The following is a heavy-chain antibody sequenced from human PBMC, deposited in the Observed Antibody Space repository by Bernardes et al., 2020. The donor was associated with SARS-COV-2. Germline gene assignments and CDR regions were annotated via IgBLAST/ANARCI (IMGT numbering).Heavy chain of an antibody. V-gene: IGHV3-23*01. CDR2: FGGGGSGAI. J-gene: IGHJ4*02. CDR3: AKDRSTTGEYYFDY. Sequence: GGSLRLSCAASGFTFSSYAMGWVRQAPGRGLEWVSAFGGGGSGAIYYVDSVKGRFTISRDNSKNTLYLQMNSLRAEDTAIYYCAKDRSTTGEYYFDYWGQGILVTVSS. D-gene: IGHD2-2*01. CDR1: GFTFSSYA.